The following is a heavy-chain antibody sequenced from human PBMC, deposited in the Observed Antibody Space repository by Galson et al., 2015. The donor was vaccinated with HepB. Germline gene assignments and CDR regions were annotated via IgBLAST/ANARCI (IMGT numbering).Heavy chain of an antibody. Sequence: QSGAEVKKPGESLRISCKASGYTFTGYYMHWERQAPGQGLEWMGRINPNSGGTNYAQKFQGRVTMTRDTSISTAYMELSSLRSEDTAVYYCASSVERGRGNWFDPWGQGTLVTVSS. J-gene: IGHJ5*02. V-gene: IGHV1-2*06. CDR3: ASSVERGRGNWFDP. CDR2: INPNSGGT. CDR1: GYTFTGYY. D-gene: IGHD5-24*01.